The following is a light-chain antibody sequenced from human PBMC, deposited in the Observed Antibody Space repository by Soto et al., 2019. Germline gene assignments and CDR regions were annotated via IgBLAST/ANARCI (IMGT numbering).Light chain of an antibody. J-gene: IGKJ1*01. CDR1: QSVSSSH. V-gene: IGKV3-20*01. CDR2: GAS. Sequence: EIVLTQSPGTLSLSPGERATLSCRASQSVSSSHLAWYYQKPGQAHRLLIYGASSRATGIPDRFSGSGSGTDFTLTISRLEPEDFAVYYCQQFVTSTWTFGQGTKVEIK. CDR3: QQFVTSTWT.